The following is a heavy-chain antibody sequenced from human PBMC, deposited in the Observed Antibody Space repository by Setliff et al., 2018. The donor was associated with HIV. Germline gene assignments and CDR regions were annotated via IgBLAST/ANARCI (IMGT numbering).Heavy chain of an antibody. Sequence: PGGSLRLSCAASGFVFSNYAMSWVRQAPGKGLEWVSGISGNAANTYYGDSVKGRFTISRDNSKNTVYLQMNSLRAGGTAVYYCAKRDYSSSHDHYPLFDFWGQGTLVTVSS. CDR3: AKRDYSSSHDHYPLFDF. J-gene: IGHJ4*02. CDR1: GFVFSNYA. D-gene: IGHD3-10*01. CDR2: ISGNAANT. V-gene: IGHV3-23*01.